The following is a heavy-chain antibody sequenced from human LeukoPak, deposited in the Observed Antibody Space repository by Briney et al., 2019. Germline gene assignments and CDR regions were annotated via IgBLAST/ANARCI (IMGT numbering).Heavy chain of an antibody. Sequence: GGSLRLSCAASGFTFSSYGMHWVRQAPGKGLEWVAVISYDGSNKYYADSVKGRFTISRDNSKNTLYLQMNSLRAEDTAVYYCAKDACSGGSCYWAYYFDYWGQGTLVTVSS. D-gene: IGHD2-15*01. CDR3: AKDACSGGSCYWAYYFDY. CDR2: ISYDGSNK. V-gene: IGHV3-30*18. CDR1: GFTFSSYG. J-gene: IGHJ4*02.